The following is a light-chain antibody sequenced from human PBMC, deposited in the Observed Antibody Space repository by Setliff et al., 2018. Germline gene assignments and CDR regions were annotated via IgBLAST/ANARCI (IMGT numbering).Light chain of an antibody. CDR2: DVN. CDR3: SSHTTSSTWV. J-gene: IGLJ3*02. Sequence: QSALTQPDSVSGSPGQSITILCTGSSSDIGGYSYVSWYQQHPGKVPKLIIFDVNNRPSGVSNRFSGSKSGNTASLTISGLQAEDEADYYCSSHTTSSTWVFGGGTKVTVL. CDR1: SSDIGGYSY. V-gene: IGLV2-14*03.